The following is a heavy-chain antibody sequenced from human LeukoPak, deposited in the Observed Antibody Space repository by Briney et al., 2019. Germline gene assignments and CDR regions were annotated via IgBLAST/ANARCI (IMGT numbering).Heavy chain of an antibody. V-gene: IGHV1-18*01. J-gene: IGHJ4*02. Sequence: ASVKVSCKASGYTFNSYGVSWVRQAPGQGLEWMGWISAYNGNTSYAQRFQGRFTMTTETSTTTVNMELRSLTSDDTAVYYCARTTYGYFDYWGQGTLVTVSS. CDR2: ISAYNGNT. D-gene: IGHD4-17*01. CDR3: ARTTYGYFDY. CDR1: GYTFNSYG.